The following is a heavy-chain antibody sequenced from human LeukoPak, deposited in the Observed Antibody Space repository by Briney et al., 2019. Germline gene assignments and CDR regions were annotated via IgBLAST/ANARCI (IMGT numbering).Heavy chain of an antibody. V-gene: IGHV4-61*01. Sequence: SETLSLTCTVSGGSVSSGSYYWRWIRQPPGKGLEWIGYIYYSGSTNYNPSLQSQVTISVDTSKNQFSLKLSSVTAADTAVYYCARVLRGYSGYDYYFDYWGQGTLVTVSS. D-gene: IGHD5-12*01. CDR3: ARVLRGYSGYDYYFDY. CDR1: GGSVSSGSYY. J-gene: IGHJ4*02. CDR2: IYYSGST.